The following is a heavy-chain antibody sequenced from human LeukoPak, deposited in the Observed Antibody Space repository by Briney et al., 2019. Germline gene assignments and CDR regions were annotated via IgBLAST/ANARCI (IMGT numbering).Heavy chain of an antibody. CDR2: IYLAGST. CDR1: GYSVSTSTYY. J-gene: IGHJ4*02. CDR3: VRVSSDYASR. Sequence: SETLSLTCTVSGYSVSTSTYYWTWIRQSPGKGLEYIGYIYLAGSTNYNPSLNSRVTISVDTSKNQFSLHLSSVTAADTAVYYCVRVSSDYASRWGQGTLVIVSS. D-gene: IGHD4-17*01. V-gene: IGHV4-61*01.